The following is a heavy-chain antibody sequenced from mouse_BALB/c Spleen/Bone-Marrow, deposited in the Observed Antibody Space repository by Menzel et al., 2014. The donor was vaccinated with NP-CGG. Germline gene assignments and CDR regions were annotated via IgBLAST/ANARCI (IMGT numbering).Heavy chain of an antibody. CDR1: GFTFSNYG. J-gene: IGHJ4*01. D-gene: IGHD2-4*01. CDR3: ARHEYDEGDAMDY. V-gene: IGHV5-6*02. CDR2: ISTGDSYT. Sequence: DVMLVESGGDLVKPGGSLKLSCAASGFTFSNYGMSWVRQTPDKRLEWVATISTGDSYTYFPDSVRGRFTISRDNAKNTLYLQMSSLKSEDTAMYYYARHEYDEGDAMDYWGQGTSITVSS.